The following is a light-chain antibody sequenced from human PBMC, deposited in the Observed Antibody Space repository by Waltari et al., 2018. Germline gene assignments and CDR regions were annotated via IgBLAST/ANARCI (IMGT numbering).Light chain of an antibody. V-gene: IGKV1-5*03. CDR1: QSIDFW. CDR2: KAS. J-gene: IGKJ1*01. CDR3: QHYNTFSLWT. Sequence: DIQMTQSPSTLSASVGDRVTITCRASQSIDFWLAWYQQKPGKATKLLIYKASDLESGVPSRFSGSGSGTEFTLTISSLQPDDFATYYCQHYNTFSLWTFGQGTRVEI.